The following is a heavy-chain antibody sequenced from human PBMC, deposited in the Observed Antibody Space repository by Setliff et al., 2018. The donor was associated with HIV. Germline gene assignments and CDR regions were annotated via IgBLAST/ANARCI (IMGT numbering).Heavy chain of an antibody. CDR3: ARSMRYFYDTSGFSWFDP. J-gene: IGHJ5*02. Sequence: SETLSLTCRVSGGSIRSDNHYWAWIRQPPGKRLEWIASIHHTGGTYYNPSLKSRVTISVDTSKDQFSLKLRSLTATDTAIYHCARSMRYFYDTSGFSWFDPWGQGTQVTVSS. CDR2: IHHTGGT. D-gene: IGHD3-22*01. V-gene: IGHV4-39*01. CDR1: GGSIRSDNHY.